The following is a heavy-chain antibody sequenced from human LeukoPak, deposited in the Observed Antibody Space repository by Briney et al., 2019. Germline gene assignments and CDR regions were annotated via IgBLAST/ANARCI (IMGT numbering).Heavy chain of an antibody. Sequence: ASVKVSCKASGYTFAGYYMHWVRQAPGQGLEWMGWINPNSGGTNYAQKFQGRVTMTRDTSISTAYMELSRLRSDDTAVYYCAAPTGRYGDWFDPWGQGTLVTVSS. CDR3: AAPTGRYGDWFDP. CDR1: GYTFAGYY. D-gene: IGHD1-1*01. CDR2: INPNSGGT. J-gene: IGHJ5*02. V-gene: IGHV1-2*02.